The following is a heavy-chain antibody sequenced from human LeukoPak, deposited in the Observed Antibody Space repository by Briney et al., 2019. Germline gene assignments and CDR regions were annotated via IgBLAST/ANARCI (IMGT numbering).Heavy chain of an antibody. D-gene: IGHD6-19*01. CDR2: ISYDGSNK. CDR1: GLTFSSYA. Sequence: PGRSLRLSCAASGLTFSSYAMHWVRQAPGKGLEWVAVISYDGSNKYYADSVKGRFTISRDNSKNTLYLQMNSLRAEDTAVYYCARVGIAVAGNGGAFDIWGQGTMVTVSS. J-gene: IGHJ3*02. CDR3: ARVGIAVAGNGGAFDI. V-gene: IGHV3-30*04.